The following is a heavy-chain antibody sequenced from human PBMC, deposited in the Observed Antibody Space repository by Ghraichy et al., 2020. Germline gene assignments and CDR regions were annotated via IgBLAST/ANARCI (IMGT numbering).Heavy chain of an antibody. D-gene: IGHD4-17*01. J-gene: IGHJ4*02. CDR2: IKTSNGDT. CDR1: GYTFTNHG. CDR3: ARGSYGEPLCDY. Sequence: ASVKVSCKASGYTFTNHGFNWVRQAPGQGLEWMEWIKTSNGDTNYAQKLQGRVTMTTDTSTNTAYMELRSLGSDDTAVYYCARGSYGEPLCDYWGQGTLVTVSS. V-gene: IGHV1-18*01.